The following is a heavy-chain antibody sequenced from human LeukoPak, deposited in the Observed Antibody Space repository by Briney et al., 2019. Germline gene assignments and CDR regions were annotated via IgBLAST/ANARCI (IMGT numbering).Heavy chain of an antibody. Sequence: SGPTLVKPTQTLTLTCTFSGFSLSTSGVGVGWIRQPPGKALEWLALIYWNDDKRYSPSLKSRLTITKDTSNNQVVLTMTNMDPVDTATYYCAHLDSSGYYPNFDYWGQGTLVTVSS. CDR2: IYWNDDK. J-gene: IGHJ4*02. V-gene: IGHV2-5*01. D-gene: IGHD3-22*01. CDR3: AHLDSSGYYPNFDY. CDR1: GFSLSTSGVG.